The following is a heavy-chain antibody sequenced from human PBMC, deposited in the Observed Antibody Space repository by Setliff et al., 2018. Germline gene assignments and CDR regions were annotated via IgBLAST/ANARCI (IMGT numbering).Heavy chain of an antibody. CDR1: GGSITSCSFY. Sequence: PSETLSLTCTVSGGSITSCSFYWSWIRQPAGKKLEWIGRIHASGSPDYNPSFKSRVTISRDTSTNQFSMKLCSVTAAYTAVYYCSRERYFVWFFEDLCHGTLVTVSS. V-gene: IGHV4-61*02. D-gene: IGHD3-9*01. CDR3: SRERYFVWFFED. J-gene: IGHJ4*01. CDR2: IHASGSP.